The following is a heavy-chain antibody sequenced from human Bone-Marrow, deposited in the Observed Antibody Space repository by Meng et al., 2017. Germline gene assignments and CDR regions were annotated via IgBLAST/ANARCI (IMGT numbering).Heavy chain of an antibody. Sequence: QVQRVQFGAGVKKPGSSVKVACKASGGTFSSYAISWVRHAPGQGLEWMGGIIPIFGTANYAQKFQGRVTITADESTSTAYMELSSLRSEDTAVYYCARTNWEDWYFDLWGRGTLVTVSS. CDR2: IIPIFGTA. J-gene: IGHJ2*01. D-gene: IGHD1-1*01. CDR3: ARTNWEDWYFDL. V-gene: IGHV1-69*01. CDR1: GGTFSSYA.